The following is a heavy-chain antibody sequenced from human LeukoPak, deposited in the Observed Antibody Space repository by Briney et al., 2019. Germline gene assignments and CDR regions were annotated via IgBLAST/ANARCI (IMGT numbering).Heavy chain of an antibody. D-gene: IGHD3-9*01. Sequence: GGSLSLSCTPSGFTFYDHAMHWVRQAPGKGLEWVSLISGDGGSTYYADSVKGRFTISRDNSKNSLYLQMNSLRTEDTALYYCAKDLYYDILPGPFHDFYDMDLWGQGNTVTVSS. CDR2: ISGDGGST. CDR1: GFTFYDHA. J-gene: IGHJ6*01. CDR3: AKDLYYDILPGPFHDFYDMDL. V-gene: IGHV3-43*02.